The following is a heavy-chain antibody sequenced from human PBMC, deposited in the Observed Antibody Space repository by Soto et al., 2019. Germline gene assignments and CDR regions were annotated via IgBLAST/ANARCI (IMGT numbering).Heavy chain of an antibody. V-gene: IGHV1-8*02. CDR1: GYTFTSYD. CDR2: VTPRNGDT. Sequence: QVQLVQSGAEMKKPGASVKVSCKASGYTFTSYDINWVRQAAGQGPAWMGSVTPRNGDTAFAQKYQGRVTVTSNTSMSTVYMELSTLRSDDTDVYYCARGGSYWARRHYFDSWGQGTLVTVSS. J-gene: IGHJ4*02. CDR3: ARGGSYWARRHYFDS. D-gene: IGHD2-8*02.